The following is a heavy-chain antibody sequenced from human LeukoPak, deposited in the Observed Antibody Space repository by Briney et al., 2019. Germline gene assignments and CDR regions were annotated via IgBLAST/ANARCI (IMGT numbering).Heavy chain of an antibody. CDR3: ARATREVDY. V-gene: IGHV3-7*01. D-gene: IGHD1-1*01. CDR2: INQDGSET. Sequence: GGSLRLSCAASGFTFSHFWLSWVRHGPGKGLEWVAAINQDGSETYYVDSVKGRFTMSRDNAKNSLVLQMNSLTAEDTAIYHCARATREVDYWGQGTLVSVSA. J-gene: IGHJ4*02. CDR1: GFTFSHFW.